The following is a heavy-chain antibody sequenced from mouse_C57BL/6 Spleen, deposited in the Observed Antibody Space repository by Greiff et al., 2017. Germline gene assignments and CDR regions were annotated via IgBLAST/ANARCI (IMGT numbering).Heavy chain of an antibody. J-gene: IGHJ2*01. D-gene: IGHD1-1*01. Sequence: QVQLQQPGAELVKPGASVKLSCKASGYTFTGYWMQWVKQRPGQGLEWIGEIDPSDSYTNYNQKFKGKATLTVDTSSSTAYMQLSSLTSEDSAVYYCARGYYYGRNYFDYWGQGTTLTVSS. CDR1: GYTFTGYW. CDR2: IDPSDSYT. CDR3: ARGYYYGRNYFDY. V-gene: IGHV1-50*01.